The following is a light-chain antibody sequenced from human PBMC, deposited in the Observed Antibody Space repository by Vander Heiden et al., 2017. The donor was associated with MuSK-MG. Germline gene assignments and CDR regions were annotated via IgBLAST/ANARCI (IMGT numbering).Light chain of an antibody. CDR1: TSDVGAYNS. J-gene: IGLJ1*01. Sequence: QSALTQPASVSGSPGQSITISCTGTTSDVGAYNSVSWYQQHPGKAPKLMIYDVTNRPSGVSNRFSGSKSGTTASLTISDLQSEDEADYFCSSYTSSSTLVFGTETTVTVL. CDR2: DVT. CDR3: SSYTSSSTLV. V-gene: IGLV2-14*01.